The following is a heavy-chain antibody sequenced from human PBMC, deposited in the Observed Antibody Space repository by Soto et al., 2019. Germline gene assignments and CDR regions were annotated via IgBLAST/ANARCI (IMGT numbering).Heavy chain of an antibody. CDR2: LYWDDDE. Sequence: QITLKESGPTLVKPTETLTLTCTFSGFSLSTRGVGVGWIRQHPGKALEWLALLYWDDDEGYSPYLRSRLTISKDTSKNQVVLTMTNVDPMDTATYYCAHRPRGYSYHFDYWGQGTPFTVSS. V-gene: IGHV2-5*02. CDR1: GFSLSTRGVG. D-gene: IGHD5-18*01. J-gene: IGHJ4*02. CDR3: AHRPRGYSYHFDY.